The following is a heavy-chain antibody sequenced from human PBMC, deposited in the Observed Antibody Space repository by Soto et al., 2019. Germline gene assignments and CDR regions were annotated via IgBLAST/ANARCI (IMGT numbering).Heavy chain of an antibody. V-gene: IGHV5-51*01. CDR1: GYSFTSYW. CDR3: ARHEYYYDRSGDYYEPRGYFDL. J-gene: IGHJ2*01. Sequence: PGESLKISCKGSGYSFTSYWIGWVRQMPGKGLEWMGIIYPGDSDTRYSPSFQGQVTISADKSISTAYLQWSSLKASDTAMYYCARHEYYYDRSGDYYEPRGYFDLWGRGTLVTVSS. D-gene: IGHD3-22*01. CDR2: IYPGDSDT.